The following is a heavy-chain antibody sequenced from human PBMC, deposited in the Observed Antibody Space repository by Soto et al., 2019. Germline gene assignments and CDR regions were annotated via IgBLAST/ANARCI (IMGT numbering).Heavy chain of an antibody. V-gene: IGHV3-23*01. CDR3: AKTGPVTARIRFDY. Sequence: EVRLLESGGGSVQPGGSLRLSCAGSGFTFGAYTMAWVRQAPGKGLEWVSGIKGNGDDTYYADSVKGRFTISREISRNTLYLQMISLRSDDTATYFCAKTGPVTARIRFDYWGQGALVTVSS. CDR2: IKGNGDDT. J-gene: IGHJ4*02. D-gene: IGHD2-21*02. CDR1: GFTFGAYT.